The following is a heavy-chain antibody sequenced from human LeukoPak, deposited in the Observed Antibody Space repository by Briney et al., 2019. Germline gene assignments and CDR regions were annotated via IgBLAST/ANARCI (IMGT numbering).Heavy chain of an antibody. Sequence: SETLSLTCTVSGGSISSYYWSWIRQPPGKGLEWIGYIYYSGSTNYNPSLKSRVTISVDTSKNQCSLKLSSVTAADTAVYYCARANCSSTSCYLSARDIYYYYGMDVWGQGTTVTVSS. J-gene: IGHJ6*02. CDR1: GGSISSYY. D-gene: IGHD2-2*01. V-gene: IGHV4-59*01. CDR2: IYYSGST. CDR3: ARANCSSTSCYLSARDIYYYYGMDV.